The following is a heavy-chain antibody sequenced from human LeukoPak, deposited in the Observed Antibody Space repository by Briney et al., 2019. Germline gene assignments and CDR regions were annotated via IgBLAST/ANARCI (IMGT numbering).Heavy chain of an antibody. CDR3: ARAEDSSSFIWTQTPKLYFDY. V-gene: IGHV4-39*01. CDR1: GGSISSSSYS. J-gene: IGHJ4*02. D-gene: IGHD6-6*01. CDR2: IYYSGST. Sequence: RASETLSLTCTVSGGSISSSSYSWGWIRQPPGKGLEWIGSIYYSGSTYYNPSLKSRVTISVDTSKNQFSLKLSSVTAADTAVYYCARAEDSSSFIWTQTPKLYFDYWGQGTLVTVSS.